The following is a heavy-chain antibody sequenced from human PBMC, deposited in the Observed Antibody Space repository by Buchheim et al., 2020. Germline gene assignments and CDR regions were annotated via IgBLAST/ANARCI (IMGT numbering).Heavy chain of an antibody. V-gene: IGHV4-30-4*01. CDR2: IYYSGST. J-gene: IGHJ4*02. Sequence: QVQLQESGPGLMKPSQTLSLTCTVSGGSISSGDYYWSWIRQPPGKGLEWIGYIYYSGSTYYNPSLKSRVTISVDTSKNQFSLKLSSVTAADTAVYYCARTLHEYYYDSSGYYYYFDYWGQGTL. CDR3: ARTLHEYYYDSSGYYYYFDY. CDR1: GGSISSGDYY. D-gene: IGHD3-22*01.